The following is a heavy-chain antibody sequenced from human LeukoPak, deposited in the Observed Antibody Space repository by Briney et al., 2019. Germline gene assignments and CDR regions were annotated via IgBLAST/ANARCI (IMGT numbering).Heavy chain of an antibody. V-gene: IGHV4-39*01. CDR2: IYYSGST. Sequence: SETLSLTCTVSGGSISSSSYYWGWIRQPPGKGLEWIGSIYYSGSTYYNPSLKSRVTISVDTSKNQFSLKLSSVTAADTAVYYCASQNYDFWSGPRNGVSWFDPWGQGTLVTVSS. D-gene: IGHD3-3*01. CDR3: ASQNYDFWSGPRNGVSWFDP. CDR1: GGSISSSSYY. J-gene: IGHJ5*02.